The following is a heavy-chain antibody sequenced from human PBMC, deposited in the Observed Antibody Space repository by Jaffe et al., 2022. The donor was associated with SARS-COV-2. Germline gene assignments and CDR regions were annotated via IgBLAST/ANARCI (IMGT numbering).Heavy chain of an antibody. Sequence: QVQLVQSGAEVKKPGSSVKVSCKASGGTFSSYAISWVRQAPGQGLEWMGGIIPIFGTANYAQKFQGRVTITADESTSTAYMELSSLRSEDTAVYYCAKGKYYYDSSGYQYYYFDYWGQGTLVTVSS. V-gene: IGHV1-69*01. D-gene: IGHD3-22*01. CDR3: AKGKYYYDSSGYQYYYFDY. J-gene: IGHJ4*02. CDR2: IIPIFGTA. CDR1: GGTFSSYA.